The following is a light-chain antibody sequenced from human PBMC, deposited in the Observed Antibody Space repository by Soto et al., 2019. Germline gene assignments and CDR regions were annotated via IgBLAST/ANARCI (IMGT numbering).Light chain of an antibody. CDR3: QQYNGYWT. CDR2: EAS. J-gene: IGKJ1*01. Sequence: DIQMTQSPSTLSASVGDRVTITCRASQSISDSVAWYQQKPGKAPKLLIYEASSLKSGVPSRFSGSRSGTEYTLTISSLQPDEFATYYCQQYNGYWTFGQGTKVEIK. CDR1: QSISDS. V-gene: IGKV1-5*03.